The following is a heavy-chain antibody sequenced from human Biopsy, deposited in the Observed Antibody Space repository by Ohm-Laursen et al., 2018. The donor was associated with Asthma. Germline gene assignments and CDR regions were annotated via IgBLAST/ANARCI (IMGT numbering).Heavy chain of an antibody. CDR1: GFTFSNAW. D-gene: IGHD1-26*01. Sequence: SLRLSCTASGFTFSNAWMSWVRQAPGKGLEWVGRIKSKTDGGTTDYAAPVKGRFTISRDDSKNTLYLQMNSLRAEDTAVYYCAKDVGWELPQYYFDYWGQGTLVTVSS. J-gene: IGHJ4*02. V-gene: IGHV3-15*01. CDR2: IKSKTDGGTT. CDR3: AKDVGWELPQYYFDY.